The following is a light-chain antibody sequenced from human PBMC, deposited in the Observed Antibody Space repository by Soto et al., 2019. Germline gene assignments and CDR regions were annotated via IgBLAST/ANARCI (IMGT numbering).Light chain of an antibody. CDR1: NTDVGGYNY. CDR3: TSYTAPGALV. CDR2: EVR. J-gene: IGLJ3*02. Sequence: QSALTQPASVSGSPGQSITVSCTGTNTDVGGYNYVSWYQHRPGKAPRLMIYEVRNRLSGVSNRFSGSKSGNTASLTISGLQSEDEADYYCTSYTAPGALVFGSGTKLTVL. V-gene: IGLV2-14*01.